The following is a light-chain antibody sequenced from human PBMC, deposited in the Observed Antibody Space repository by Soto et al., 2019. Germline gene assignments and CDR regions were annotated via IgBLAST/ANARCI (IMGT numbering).Light chain of an antibody. CDR3: SSYRSGGTFV. Sequence: HSVLTQPASVSGSPGQSIAISCTGTSSDVGGYNYVSWHQQHPGKAPKVLISVVSNRPSGVSNRFSGSKSGNTASLTISGLQAEDEADYYCSSYRSGGTFVFGSGTKVTV. CDR1: SSDVGGYNY. CDR2: VVS. V-gene: IGLV2-14*01. J-gene: IGLJ1*01.